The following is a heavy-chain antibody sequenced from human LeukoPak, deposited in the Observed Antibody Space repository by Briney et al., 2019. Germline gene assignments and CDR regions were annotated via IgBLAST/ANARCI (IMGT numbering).Heavy chain of an antibody. Sequence: ASVKVSCTASGGTFSSYAISWVRQAPGQGLEWMGRIIPILGIANYAQKFQGRVTITADKSTSTAYMELSSLRSEDTAVYYCASNGGMTTVTTSATFDIWGQGTTVTVSS. D-gene: IGHD4-11*01. CDR2: IIPILGIA. V-gene: IGHV1-69*04. CDR3: ASNGGMTTVTTSATFDI. J-gene: IGHJ3*02. CDR1: GGTFSSYA.